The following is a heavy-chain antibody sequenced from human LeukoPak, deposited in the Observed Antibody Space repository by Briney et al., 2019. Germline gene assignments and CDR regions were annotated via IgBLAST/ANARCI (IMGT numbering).Heavy chain of an antibody. CDR3: GRDPNGDYVGAFEF. D-gene: IGHD4-17*01. Sequence: GGSLRLSCAASGFTFSNYALVWVRQAPGKGLEWVSAIRGSGGNGNYADAVKGRFTISRDNSKNTVYLQMNSLRVEDTAIYYCGRDPNGDYVGAFEFWGQGTMVTVSS. V-gene: IGHV3-23*01. CDR1: GFTFSNYA. J-gene: IGHJ3*01. CDR2: IRGSGGNG.